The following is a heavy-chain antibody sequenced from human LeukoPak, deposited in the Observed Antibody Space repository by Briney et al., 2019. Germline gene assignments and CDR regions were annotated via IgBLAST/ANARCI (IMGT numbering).Heavy chain of an antibody. Sequence: GGSLRLSCAASGFTFSSYAMSWFRQAPGKGLEWVSAISGSGGSTYYADSVKGRFTISRDNSKNTLYLQMNSLRAEDTAVYYCAKDEGNFGDYYYFEYWGQGTLVTVSS. D-gene: IGHD4-17*01. CDR2: ISGSGGST. V-gene: IGHV3-23*01. J-gene: IGHJ4*02. CDR3: AKDEGNFGDYYYFEY. CDR1: GFTFSSYA.